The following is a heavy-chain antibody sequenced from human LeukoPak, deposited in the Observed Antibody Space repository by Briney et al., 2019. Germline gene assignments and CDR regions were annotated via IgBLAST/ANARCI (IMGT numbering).Heavy chain of an antibody. D-gene: IGHD3-22*01. J-gene: IGHJ4*02. CDR2: TNSDGSST. Sequence: PGGSLRLSCAASGFTFSKYWMHWVRQAPGKGLVWVSRTNSDGSSTTYADSVKGRFTISRDNAKNTLYLQMNNLRAEDTAVYYCARDLSSGYYPELFDYWGQGTLVTVSS. V-gene: IGHV3-74*01. CDR1: GFTFSKYW. CDR3: ARDLSSGYYPELFDY.